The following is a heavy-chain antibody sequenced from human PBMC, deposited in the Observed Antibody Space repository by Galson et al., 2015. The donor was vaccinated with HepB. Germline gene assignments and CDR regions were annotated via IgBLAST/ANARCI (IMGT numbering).Heavy chain of an antibody. V-gene: IGHV3-23*01. D-gene: IGHD6-13*01. CDR3: AKGTHMSSWYYDF. CDR1: GFTFRNYA. J-gene: IGHJ4*02. CDR2: ISGSGDST. Sequence: SLRLSCAASGFTFRNYALTWVRQAPGKGLEWVSTISGSGDSTSYADSVKGRFTISRDNSKNTLYLQMNSLRGEDTAVYYCAKGTHMSSWYYDFWGQGTLVTVSS.